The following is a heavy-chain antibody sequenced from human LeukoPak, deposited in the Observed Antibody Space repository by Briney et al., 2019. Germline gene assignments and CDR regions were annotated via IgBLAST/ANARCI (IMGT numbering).Heavy chain of an antibody. CDR3: ARGPGIAAAASFDY. D-gene: IGHD6-13*01. Sequence: SETLSLTCAVYGGSFSGYYWSWIRQPPGKGLEWIGEINHSGSTNYNPSLKSRVTISVDTSKNQFSLKLSSVTAADTAVYYCARGPGIAAAASFDYWGQGTLVTVSS. CDR2: INHSGST. V-gene: IGHV4-34*01. CDR1: GGSFSGYY. J-gene: IGHJ4*02.